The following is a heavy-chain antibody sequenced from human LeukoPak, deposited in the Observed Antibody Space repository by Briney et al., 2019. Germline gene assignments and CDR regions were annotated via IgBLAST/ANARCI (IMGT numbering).Heavy chain of an antibody. CDR2: IKKDGSEK. J-gene: IGHJ4*02. Sequence: GGSLRLSCAASGFTFSSYWMSWVRQAPGKGLEWVANIKKDGSEKYSVDSVKGRFTISRDNAKKSLYLQMNSLRAEDMAVYYCARHLSGVTGYTYGRGINYWGQGTLVTVSS. CDR1: GFTFSSYW. D-gene: IGHD5-18*01. V-gene: IGHV3-7*01. CDR3: ARHLSGVTGYTYGRGINY.